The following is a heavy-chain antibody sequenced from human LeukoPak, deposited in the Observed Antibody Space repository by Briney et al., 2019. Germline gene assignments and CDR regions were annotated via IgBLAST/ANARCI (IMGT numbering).Heavy chain of an antibody. CDR3: AKDRCSNGIGCYYYYMDV. Sequence: GGSLRLSCAASGFTFSSYAMSWVRQAPGKGLEWVSAISGSGGSTYYADSVKGRFTISRDSSKNILYLQMNSLRAEDTAVYYCAKDRCSNGIGCYYYYMDVWGKGTTVTISS. CDR2: ISGSGGST. J-gene: IGHJ6*03. V-gene: IGHV3-23*01. D-gene: IGHD2-8*01. CDR1: GFTFSSYA.